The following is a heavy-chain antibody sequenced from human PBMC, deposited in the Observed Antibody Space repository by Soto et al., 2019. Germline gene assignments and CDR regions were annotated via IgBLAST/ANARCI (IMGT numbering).Heavy chain of an antibody. J-gene: IGHJ6*02. Sequence: ASVKVSCKASGGTFSSYAISWVRQAPGQGLEWMGGIIPIFGTANYAQKFQGRVTITADKSTSTAYMELSSLRSEDTVVYYCARGGYTPRGAISGDLYYYYYGMDVWGQGTTVTVSS. CDR2: IIPIFGTA. D-gene: IGHD6-13*01. CDR1: GGTFSSYA. V-gene: IGHV1-69*06. CDR3: ARGGYTPRGAISGDLYYYYYGMDV.